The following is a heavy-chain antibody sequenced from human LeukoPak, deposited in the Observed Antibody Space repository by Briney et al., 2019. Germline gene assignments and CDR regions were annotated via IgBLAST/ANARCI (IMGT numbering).Heavy chain of an antibody. J-gene: IGHJ4*02. CDR3: ARSLPYGTTWYGRSDF. CDR2: IRQDGDTK. D-gene: IGHD6-13*01. Sequence: GGSLRLSCAASGFTFSSYGTHWVRQAPGKGLEWVANIRQDGDTKYYVDSVKGRFTISRDNAMNSLYLQMNSLRAEDTAIYYCARSLPYGTTWYGRSDFWGQGTLVTVSS. CDR1: GFTFSSYG. V-gene: IGHV3-7*03.